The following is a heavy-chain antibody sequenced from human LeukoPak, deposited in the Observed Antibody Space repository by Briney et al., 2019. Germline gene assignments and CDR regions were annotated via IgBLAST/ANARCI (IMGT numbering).Heavy chain of an antibody. J-gene: IGHJ4*02. Sequence: GGSLRLSCAASGFTVSSNYMTWGRQAPGKGLEWVSVIYSGSSTYYADSVKGRFTISRDNSKNTLYLQMNSLRAEDTAVYFCAKGRTVTEGIFDSWGQGTLVTVSS. CDR1: GFTVSSNY. D-gene: IGHD4-17*01. CDR3: AKGRTVTEGIFDS. V-gene: IGHV3-66*01. CDR2: IYSGSST.